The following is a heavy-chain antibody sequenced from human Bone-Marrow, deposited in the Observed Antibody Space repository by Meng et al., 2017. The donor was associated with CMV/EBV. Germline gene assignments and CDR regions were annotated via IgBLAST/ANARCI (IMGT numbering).Heavy chain of an antibody. D-gene: IGHD6-25*01. CDR3: ARRSSGWQNWFDP. CDR2: VYYSGST. Sequence: SEILSLTCTVSGGSVSRSVYYWGWIRQPPGKGLEWIGNVYYSGSTYSNPSLKSRVTMSVDTSKNQFSLKLSSVTAADTAVYFCARRSSGWQNWFDPWGQGTLVTFSS. J-gene: IGHJ5*02. CDR1: GGSVSRSVYY. V-gene: IGHV4-39*01.